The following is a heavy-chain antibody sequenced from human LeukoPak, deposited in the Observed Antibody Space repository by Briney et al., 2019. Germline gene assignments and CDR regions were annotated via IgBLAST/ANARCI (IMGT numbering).Heavy chain of an antibody. CDR1: GYTFTGYY. D-gene: IGHD5-18*01. CDR2: INPNSGGT. V-gene: IGHV1-2*02. J-gene: IGHJ4*02. CDR3: ARGLRDYFDY. Sequence: ASVKVSCKASGYTFTGYYMHWVRQAPGQGLEWMGWINPNSGGTNYAQKFQGRVTMTRDTSTSTVYMELSSLRSEDTAVYHCARGLRDYFDYWGQGTLVTVSS.